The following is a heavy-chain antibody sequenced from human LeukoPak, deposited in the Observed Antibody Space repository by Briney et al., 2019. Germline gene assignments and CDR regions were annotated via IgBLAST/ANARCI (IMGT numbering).Heavy chain of an antibody. CDR1: GGSISSTSYY. V-gene: IGHV4-31*03. CDR3: ASRSIAVAGTNY. J-gene: IGHJ4*02. D-gene: IGHD6-19*01. Sequence: SETLSLTCTVSGGSISSTSYYWGWIRQPPGKGLEWIGYIYYSGSTYYNPSLKSRVTISVDTSKNQFSLKLSSVTAADTAVYYCASRSIAVAGTNYWGQGTLVTVSS. CDR2: IYYSGST.